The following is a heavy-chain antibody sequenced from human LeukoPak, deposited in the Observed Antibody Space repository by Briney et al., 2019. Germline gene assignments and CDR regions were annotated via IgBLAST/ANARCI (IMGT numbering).Heavy chain of an antibody. CDR3: ARDGNPFDY. CDR2: VHYSGTP. V-gene: IGHV4-59*01. Sequence: SETLSLTCTVSGGSISDYYWTWIRQPPDKGLEWIGYVHYSGTPNNNPSLKSRVTFSVDTSKNQFSLKLSSVTAADTAVYYCARDGNPFDYWGQGTLVTVSS. CDR1: GGSISDYY. D-gene: IGHD1-14*01. J-gene: IGHJ4*02.